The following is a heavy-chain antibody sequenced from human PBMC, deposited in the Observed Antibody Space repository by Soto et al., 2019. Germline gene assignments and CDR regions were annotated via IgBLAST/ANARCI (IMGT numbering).Heavy chain of an antibody. V-gene: IGHV4-34*01. CDR2: INHSGST. D-gene: IGHD3-3*01. CDR1: GVSFAGYY. J-gene: IGHJ4*02. Sequence: PSETLSLTCAVYGVSFAGYYWSWIRQPPGKGLEWIGEINHSGSTNYNPSVKSRVTISVDTYKKQFSLKLSSVTAADTAVYYCATSYYNFWSGYYLAYFDYSGQGTLVTVSS. CDR3: ATSYYNFWSGYYLAYFDY.